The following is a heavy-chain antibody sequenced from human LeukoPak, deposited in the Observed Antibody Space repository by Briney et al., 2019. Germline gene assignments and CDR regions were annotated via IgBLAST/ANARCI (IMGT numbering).Heavy chain of an antibody. CDR3: ASEPNMVRGALDY. D-gene: IGHD3-10*01. CDR1: GFTFSSYG. V-gene: IGHV3-33*01. J-gene: IGHJ4*02. CDR2: IWYDGSNK. Sequence: GGSLRLSCAASGFTFSSYGMHWVRQAPGKGREWVAVIWYDGSNKYYADSVKGRFTISRDNSKNTLYLQMNSLRAEDTAVYYCASEPNMVRGALDYWGQGTLVTVSS.